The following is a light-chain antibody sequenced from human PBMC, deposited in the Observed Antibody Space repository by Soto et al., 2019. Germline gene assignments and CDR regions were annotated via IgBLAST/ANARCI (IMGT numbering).Light chain of an antibody. CDR3: NSYTRFSTYV. CDR1: SSDVGLYDF. CDR2: EVT. J-gene: IGLJ1*01. Sequence: QSALTQPASVSGSPGQSITISCTGASSDVGLYDFVSWYQQHPGKAPKLLIYEVTYRPSGVSSRFSGSKSGNMASLTISGLQAEDEADYYCNSYTRFSTYVFGTGTKVTVL. V-gene: IGLV2-14*01.